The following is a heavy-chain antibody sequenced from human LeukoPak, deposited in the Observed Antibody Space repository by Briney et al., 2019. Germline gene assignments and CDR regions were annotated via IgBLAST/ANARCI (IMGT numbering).Heavy chain of an antibody. Sequence: GGSLRLSCAASGFPFSSYWMTWVRQAPGKGLEWVANIKQDGSKKSYVDSVRGRFTISRDNAKNSLYLQMNSLRAEDTAIYYCTRVGYIDEGIDYWGQGTLVTVSS. J-gene: IGHJ4*02. D-gene: IGHD5-24*01. CDR2: IKQDGSKK. V-gene: IGHV3-7*04. CDR3: TRVGYIDEGIDY. CDR1: GFPFSSYW.